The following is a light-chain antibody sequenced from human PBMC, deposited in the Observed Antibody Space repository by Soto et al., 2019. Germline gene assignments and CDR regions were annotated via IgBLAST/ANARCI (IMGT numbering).Light chain of an antibody. CDR3: QQYNNWPPYT. Sequence: EVVMTQSPATLSASPGERVIRSCRASQNIGSNLAWYQQRPGQAPRLLMYGASTRATETPARFSGSGSATDFTLTISSLQSEDFAVYYCQQYNNWPPYTFGQGTKVDI. J-gene: IGKJ2*01. CDR2: GAS. CDR1: QNIGSN. V-gene: IGKV3-15*01.